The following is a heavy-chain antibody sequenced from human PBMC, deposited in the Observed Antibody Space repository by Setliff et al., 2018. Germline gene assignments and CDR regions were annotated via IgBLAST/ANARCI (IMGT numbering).Heavy chain of an antibody. CDR1: GFTFSSYA. J-gene: IGHJ4*02. V-gene: IGHV3-30-3*01. CDR3: ASRVYGDYEVFY. Sequence: GGSLRLSCAASGFTFSSYAITWVRQAPGKGLEWVAVISYDGNNKYYADSVKGRFSISRDNSKDTLYLQMNSLRAEDTAVYYCASRVYGDYEVFYWGQGTLVTVSS. D-gene: IGHD4-17*01. CDR2: ISYDGNNK.